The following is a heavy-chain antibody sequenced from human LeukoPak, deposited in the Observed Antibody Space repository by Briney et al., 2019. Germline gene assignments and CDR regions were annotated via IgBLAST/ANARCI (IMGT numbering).Heavy chain of an antibody. CDR2: ISGSGGST. CDR1: GFTFSSYA. D-gene: IGHD6-19*01. Sequence: GGSLRLSCAASGFTFSSYAMSWVRQAPGKGLEWVSAISGSGGSTYYADSVKGRFTISRDNAKNSLYLQMNSLRAEDTAVYYCARGLAVAGSFDYWGQGTLVTVSS. J-gene: IGHJ4*02. V-gene: IGHV3-23*01. CDR3: ARGLAVAGSFDY.